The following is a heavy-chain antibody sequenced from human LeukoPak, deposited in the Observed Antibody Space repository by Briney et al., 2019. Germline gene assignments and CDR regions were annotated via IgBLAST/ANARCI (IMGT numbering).Heavy chain of an antibody. CDR2: IRSKAYGGTT. CDR1: GFTFGDYA. V-gene: IGHV3-49*03. Sequence: QAGGSLRLSCTASGFTFGDYAMSWFRQAPGKGLEWVGFIRSKAYGGTTEYAASVKGRFTISRDDSKSIAYLQMNSLKTEDTAVYYCTRDGYCSGGSCYSLSSEDYMDVWGKGTTVTVSS. D-gene: IGHD2-15*01. J-gene: IGHJ6*03. CDR3: TRDGYCSGGSCYSLSSEDYMDV.